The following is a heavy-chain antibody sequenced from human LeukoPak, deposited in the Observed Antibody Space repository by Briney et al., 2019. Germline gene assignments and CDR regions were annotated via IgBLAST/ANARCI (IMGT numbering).Heavy chain of an antibody. D-gene: IGHD3-22*01. CDR1: RFTFSSYG. Sequence: GGSLRLSCAASRFTFSSYGMHWARQAPGKGLEWGALISYDGSDEYYADSVKGRFTISRDNSKNTLYLQMNSLRAEDTAVYYCAREYPPRYYYDSSGYLDYWGQGTLVTVSS. CDR2: ISYDGSDE. J-gene: IGHJ4*02. V-gene: IGHV3-30*03. CDR3: AREYPPRYYYDSSGYLDY.